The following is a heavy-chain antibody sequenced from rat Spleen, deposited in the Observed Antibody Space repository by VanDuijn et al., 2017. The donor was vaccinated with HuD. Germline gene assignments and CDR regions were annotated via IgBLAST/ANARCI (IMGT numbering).Heavy chain of an antibody. J-gene: IGHJ3*01. V-gene: IGHV5-17*01. CDR1: GFSFGDYA. Sequence: EVQLVESGGGLVQPGRSLKFSCAASGFSFGDYAMAWVRQAPKKGLEWVATIGPSGGNTYYRDSVKGRFTISRDNAKSTQYLQMDSLRSEDTATYYCTQQLGDWFAYWGQGTLVTVSS. CDR3: TQQLGDWFAY. CDR2: IGPSGGNT. D-gene: IGHD1-10*01.